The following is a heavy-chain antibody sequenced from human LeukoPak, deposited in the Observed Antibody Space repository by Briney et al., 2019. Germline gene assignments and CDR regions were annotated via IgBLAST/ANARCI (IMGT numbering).Heavy chain of an antibody. D-gene: IGHD1-1*01. CDR2: IDIYSTKT. J-gene: IGHJ4*01. CDR3: ARDWKADF. Sequence: GGSLRLTCATSGFTFSTYAMTWVRQAPGKGLEWVSAIDIYSTKTNYADSVKGRFTISRDNSKNTLYLQMNSLRGEDTAIYYCARDWKADFWGHGTLVTVSS. V-gene: IGHV3-23*05. CDR1: GFTFSTYA.